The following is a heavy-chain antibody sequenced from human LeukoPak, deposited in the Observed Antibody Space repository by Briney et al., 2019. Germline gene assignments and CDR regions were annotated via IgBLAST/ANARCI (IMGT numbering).Heavy chain of an antibody. Sequence: GGSLRLSCAASGFTFSSYGMHWVRQAPGKGLEWVAVIWYDGSNKYYADSVKGRFTISRDNSKNTLYLQMNSLRAEDTAVYYCAKIQDRLRGELDYWGQGTLVTVSS. V-gene: IGHV3-33*06. J-gene: IGHJ4*02. CDR2: IWYDGSNK. CDR1: GFTFSSYG. CDR3: AKIQDRLRGELDY.